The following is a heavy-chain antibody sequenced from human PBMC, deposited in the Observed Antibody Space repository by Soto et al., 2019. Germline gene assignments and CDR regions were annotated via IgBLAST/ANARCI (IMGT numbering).Heavy chain of an antibody. V-gene: IGHV1-69*13. Sequence: SVKVSCKASGGTFSSYAISWVRQAPGQGLEWMGGIIPIFGTANYAQKFQGRVTITADESTSTAYMELSSLRSEDTAVYYCARARPGGNWFDPWGQGTLVTVSS. CDR1: GGTFSSYA. CDR3: ARARPGGNWFDP. CDR2: IIPIFGTA. D-gene: IGHD6-6*01. J-gene: IGHJ5*02.